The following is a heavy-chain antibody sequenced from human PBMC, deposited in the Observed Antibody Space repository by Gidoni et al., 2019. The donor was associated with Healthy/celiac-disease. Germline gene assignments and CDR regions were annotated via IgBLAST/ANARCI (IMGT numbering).Heavy chain of an antibody. CDR2: IYYSGST. CDR3: ARISGSSSKGYYYGMDV. D-gene: IGHD1-26*01. CDR1: GGSINSYY. Sequence: QVQLQESGPGLVQPSETLSLTCTVSGGSINSYYWSWIRQPPGKGLEWIGYIYYSGSTNYNPSLKSRVTISVDTSKNQFSLKLSSVTAADTAVYYCARISGSSSKGYYYGMDVWGQGTTVTVSS. J-gene: IGHJ6*02. V-gene: IGHV4-59*01.